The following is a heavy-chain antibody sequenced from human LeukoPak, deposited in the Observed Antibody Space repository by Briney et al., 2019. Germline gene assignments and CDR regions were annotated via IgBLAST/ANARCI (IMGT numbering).Heavy chain of an antibody. V-gene: IGHV3-30-3*01. CDR2: ISYDGNNK. Sequence: GGSLRLSCAASGFTFSSYAMSWVRQAPGKGLEWVAVISYDGNNKYYADSVKGRFTISRDNSKNTLYLQMKSLRAEDTAVYYCAREFLNYYGSGSYSSYWGQGTLVTVSS. CDR3: AREFLNYYGSGSYSSY. CDR1: GFTFSSYA. J-gene: IGHJ4*02. D-gene: IGHD3-10*01.